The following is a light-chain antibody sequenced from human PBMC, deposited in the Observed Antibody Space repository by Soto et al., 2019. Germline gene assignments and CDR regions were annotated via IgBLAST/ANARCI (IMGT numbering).Light chain of an antibody. CDR3: ETWGRDIWV. Sequence: QPVLTQSSSASASLGSSVKLTFTLSSGNSDDLIAWHQQQPGKAPRYLMKVEGSGNYKRGSGVPDRFSGSSSGADRYLTISNLQSDDEAYYYCETWGRDIWVFGGGTKLTVL. CDR2: VEGSGNY. V-gene: IGLV4-60*03. CDR1: SGNSDDL. J-gene: IGLJ3*02.